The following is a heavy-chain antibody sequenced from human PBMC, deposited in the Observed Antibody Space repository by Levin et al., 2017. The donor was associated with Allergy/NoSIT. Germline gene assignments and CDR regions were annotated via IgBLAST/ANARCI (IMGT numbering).Heavy chain of an antibody. CDR1: GYTFTSYY. Sequence: GESLKISCKASGYTFTSYYMHWVRQAPGQGLEWMGIINPSGGSTSYAQKFQGRVTMTRDTSTSTVYMELSSLRSEDTAVYYCARERIGMEQQLALPNDYWGQGTLVTVSS. D-gene: IGHD6-13*01. CDR2: INPSGGST. CDR3: ARERIGMEQQLALPNDY. J-gene: IGHJ4*02. V-gene: IGHV1-46*01.